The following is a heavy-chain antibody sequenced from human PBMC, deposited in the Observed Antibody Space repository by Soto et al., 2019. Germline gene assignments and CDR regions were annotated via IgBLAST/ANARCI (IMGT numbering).Heavy chain of an antibody. Sequence: EVQLVESGGGLVQPGGSLRLSCAASGFTFSSYSMNWVRQAPGKGLEWLSYMSSTSSNIYYADSVKGRFTISRDNGKNSLYLQMNSLRAEDTAVYYCAREKRAGNRGVIFYYMDVWGKGTTVTVSS. D-gene: IGHD3-10*01. CDR3: AREKRAGNRGVIFYYMDV. CDR2: MSSTSSNI. J-gene: IGHJ6*03. CDR1: GFTFSSYS. V-gene: IGHV3-48*01.